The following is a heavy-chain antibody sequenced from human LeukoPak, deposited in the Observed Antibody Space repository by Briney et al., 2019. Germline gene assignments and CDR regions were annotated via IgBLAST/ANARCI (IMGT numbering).Heavy chain of an antibody. D-gene: IGHD5-12*01. CDR1: GGSISTYY. V-gene: IGHV4-59*01. J-gene: IGHJ4*02. CDR2: MRFSGST. CDR3: ACGGRHGGYQDFHY. Sequence: KPSETLSLTCSVSGGSISTYYWTWIRQPPGRGLEWIGYMRFSGSTSYNPSLKSRVTMSVDTSKNKFSLQVSSVPAADTAVYFCACGGRHGGYQDFHYWGQGTLVTVSS.